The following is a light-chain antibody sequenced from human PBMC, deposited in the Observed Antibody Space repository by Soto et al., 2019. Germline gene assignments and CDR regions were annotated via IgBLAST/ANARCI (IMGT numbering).Light chain of an antibody. Sequence: DIQMTQSPSSLSASVGDRVTITCRASQSVTNSLNWYQRKPGKAPKLLIYAASRMKSGVPSRFSGSGSGTDFTLTISSLQPEDFATYYCQQSYRTPRTFGQGTRLDIK. CDR1: QSVTNS. CDR2: AAS. V-gene: IGKV1-39*01. CDR3: QQSYRTPRT. J-gene: IGKJ2*01.